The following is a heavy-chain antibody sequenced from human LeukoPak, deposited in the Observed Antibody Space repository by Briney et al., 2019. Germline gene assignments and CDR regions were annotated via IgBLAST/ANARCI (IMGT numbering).Heavy chain of an antibody. CDR2: INPNSGDT. D-gene: IGHD3-22*01. CDR3: ARGKFYYDNSGYYYPFDY. V-gene: IGHV1-2*02. Sequence: ASVKVSCKASGYTFTGYYMQWVRQAPGQGLEWMGWINPNSGDTNYAQKFQGRVTMTRDTSISTAYMELTRLRSDDTAVYYCARGKFYYDNSGYYYPFDYWGLGTLITVSS. J-gene: IGHJ4*02. CDR1: GYTFTGYY.